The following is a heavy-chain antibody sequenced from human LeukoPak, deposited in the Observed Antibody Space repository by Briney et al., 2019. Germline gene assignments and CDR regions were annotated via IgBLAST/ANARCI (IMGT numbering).Heavy chain of an antibody. J-gene: IGHJ4*02. CDR2: IYPGDSDT. D-gene: IGHD3-22*01. CDR3: ARFATYYYDSSGYFDY. CDR1: GYSFTSYW. V-gene: IGHV5-51*01. Sequence: GESLKISCKGSGYSFTSYWIGWVRQMPGKGLEWMGIIYPGDSDTRYSPSFQGQVTISADKSISTAYLQRSSLKASDTAMYYCARFATYYYDSSGYFDYWGQGTLVTVSS.